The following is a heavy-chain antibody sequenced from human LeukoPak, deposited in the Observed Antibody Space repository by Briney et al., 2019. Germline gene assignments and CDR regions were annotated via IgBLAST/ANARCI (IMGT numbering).Heavy chain of an antibody. Sequence: AAVKVSCKASGYTFTTYGVGWVRQAPGQGLEWMGWINPNSGGTNYAQKFQGRVTMTRDTSISTAYMELSRLRSDDTAVYYCARDRGFDYWGQGTLVTVSS. V-gene: IGHV1-2*02. CDR3: ARDRGFDY. CDR2: INPNSGGT. J-gene: IGHJ4*02. D-gene: IGHD3-10*01. CDR1: GYTFTTYG.